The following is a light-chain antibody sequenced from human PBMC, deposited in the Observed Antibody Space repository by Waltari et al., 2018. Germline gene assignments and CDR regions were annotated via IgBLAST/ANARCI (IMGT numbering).Light chain of an antibody. CDR3: VLYWGGGMYV. V-gene: IGLV8-61*01. Sequence: QTVVTQEPALSVSPGGIVILTFGLNSGSVSSDHYPSWYQKTPGQSPRTLMYTTNTRSSGVPGRFSGSILGNKAALIITGAQAEDESEYYCVLYWGGGMYVFGTGTKVTVL. CDR2: TTN. J-gene: IGLJ1*01. CDR1: SGSVSSDHY.